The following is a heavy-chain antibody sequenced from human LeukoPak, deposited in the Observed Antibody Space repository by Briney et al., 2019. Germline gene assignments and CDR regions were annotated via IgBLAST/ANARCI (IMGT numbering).Heavy chain of an antibody. J-gene: IGHJ4*02. CDR2: ISGSGGST. D-gene: IGHD3-10*01. CDR3: AKVVGWFGELPNFDY. Sequence: GGSLRLSCAASGLTVSDSYMSWVRQAPGKGLEWVSAISGSGGSTYYADSVKGRFTISRDNSKNTLYLQMNSLRAEDTAVYYCAKVVGWFGELPNFDYWGQGTLVTVSS. V-gene: IGHV3-23*01. CDR1: GLTVSDSY.